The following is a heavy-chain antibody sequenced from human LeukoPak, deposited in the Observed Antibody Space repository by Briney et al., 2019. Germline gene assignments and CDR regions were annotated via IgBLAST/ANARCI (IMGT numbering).Heavy chain of an antibody. CDR1: GFTFSSYW. CDR2: IKQDGSEK. V-gene: IGHV3-7*01. J-gene: IGHJ4*02. D-gene: IGHD3-10*01. CDR3: AKDAAYYYGSGSYYNFDY. Sequence: GGSLRLSCAASGFTFSSYWMSWVRQAPGKGLEWVANIKQDGSEKYYVDSVKGRFTISRDNAKNSLYLQMNSLRAEDTAVYYCAKDAAYYYGSGSYYNFDYWGQGTLVTVSS.